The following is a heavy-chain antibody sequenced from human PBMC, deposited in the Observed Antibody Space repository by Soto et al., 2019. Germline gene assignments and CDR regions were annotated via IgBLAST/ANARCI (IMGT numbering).Heavy chain of an antibody. CDR2: IHDSGHT. D-gene: IGHD3-16*01. V-gene: IGHV4-59*01. CDR3: ARVIRGGCFDP. J-gene: IGHJ5*02. Sequence: QVQLQQSGPRLVKPSETLSLTCTASGASLTTYYWTWIRQPPGKGLEWMGHIHDSGHTTYSPSPESRVTISADTSKNQFSLTLTSVTAADTAVYYCARVIRGGCFDPWGQGTLVTVSS. CDR1: GASLTTYY.